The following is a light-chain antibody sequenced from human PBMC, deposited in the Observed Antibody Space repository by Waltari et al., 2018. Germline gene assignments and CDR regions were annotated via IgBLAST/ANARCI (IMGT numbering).Light chain of an antibody. CDR2: YDS. V-gene: IGLV3-21*04. CDR3: PVWDSSSDHLVV. CDR1: NIGSKS. J-gene: IGLJ2*01. Sequence: SYVLTQPPSVSVAPGKTARITCGGHNIGSKSVHWYQQKPGQAPVLVIYYDSDWPSGSPERFAGSNSGNTATLTISRVEAGDEADYYCPVWDSSSDHLVVFGGGTKLTVL.